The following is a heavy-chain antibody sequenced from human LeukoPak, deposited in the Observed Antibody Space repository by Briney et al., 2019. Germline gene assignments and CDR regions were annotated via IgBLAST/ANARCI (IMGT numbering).Heavy chain of an antibody. D-gene: IGHD4-11*01. CDR2: IYHSGST. V-gene: IGHV4-39*01. CDR1: GGSISSSFYY. J-gene: IGHJ5*02. CDR3: ASYSNYIGANWFDP. Sequence: PSETLSLTCTVSGGSISSSFYYWGWIRQPPGKGLEWIGSIYHSGSTYYNPSLKSRVTISVDTSRNQFSLNLSSVTAADTAVYYCASYSNYIGANWFDPWGQGTLVTVSS.